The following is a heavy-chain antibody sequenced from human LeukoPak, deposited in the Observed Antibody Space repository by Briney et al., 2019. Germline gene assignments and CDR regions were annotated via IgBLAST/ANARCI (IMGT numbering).Heavy chain of an antibody. D-gene: IGHD2-15*01. J-gene: IGHJ6*02. CDR3: ARDWRYCSGGSCYFYGMDV. V-gene: IGHV4-31*03. CDR2: IYYSGST. Sequence: SQTLSLTCTVSGGSISSGGYYWSWIRQHPGKGLEWIGYIYYSGSTYYNPSLKSRVTISVDTSKNQFSLKLSSVTAADTAVYYCARDWRYCSGGSCYFYGMDVWGQGTTVTVSS. CDR1: GGSISSGGYY.